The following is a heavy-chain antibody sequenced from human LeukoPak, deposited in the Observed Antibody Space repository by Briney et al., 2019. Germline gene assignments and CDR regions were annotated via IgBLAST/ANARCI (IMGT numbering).Heavy chain of an antibody. CDR2: IYDGGTT. J-gene: IGHJ4*02. CDR1: GFTVSSNF. Sequence: GESLRLSCAASGFTVSSNFMSWVRQAPGKGLEWVSLIYDGGTTYYADSVKGRFTISRDDSKNTLYLQMNSLRAEDTAVYYCARDWTTTYPSYPHYFDYWGQGTLVTVSS. CDR3: ARDWTTTYPSYPHYFDY. D-gene: IGHD2/OR15-2a*01. V-gene: IGHV3-66*01.